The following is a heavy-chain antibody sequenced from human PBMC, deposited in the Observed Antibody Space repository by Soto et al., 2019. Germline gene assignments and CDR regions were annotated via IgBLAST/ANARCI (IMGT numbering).Heavy chain of an antibody. D-gene: IGHD1-26*01. CDR1: GFTFSSYG. Sequence: QVQLVESGGGVVQPGRSLRLSCAASGFTFSSYGMHWVRQAPGKGLEWVAVIWYDGSNKYYADSVKGRFTISRENSKNTLYLQTNSLIDEDTAVCYCARDSGQCVVLSRGGMDVWGQGTTVTVSS. CDR3: ARDSGQCVVLSRGGMDV. J-gene: IGHJ6*02. CDR2: IWYDGSNK. V-gene: IGHV3-33*01.